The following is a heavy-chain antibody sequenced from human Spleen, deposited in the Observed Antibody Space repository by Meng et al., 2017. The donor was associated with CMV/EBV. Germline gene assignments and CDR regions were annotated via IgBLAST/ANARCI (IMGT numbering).Heavy chain of an antibody. D-gene: IGHD3-22*01. J-gene: IGHJ4*02. CDR2: INPNSGGT. CDR1: GYTFTGYY. CDR3: ARDLYYDSSGYGDY. V-gene: IGHV1-2*02. Sequence: HAQLVQSGAGVKTPGAPVKVSCKASGYTFTGYYMHWVRQAPGQGLEWMGWINPNSGGTNYAQKFQGRVTMTRDTSISTAYMKLSRLRSDDTAVYYCARDLYYDSSGYGDYWGQGTLVTVSS.